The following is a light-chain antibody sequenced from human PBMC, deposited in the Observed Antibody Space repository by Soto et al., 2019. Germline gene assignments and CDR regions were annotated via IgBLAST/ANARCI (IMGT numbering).Light chain of an antibody. V-gene: IGKV3-11*01. J-gene: IGKJ5*01. CDR2: DAS. CDR3: QQRSVWPPSIT. CDR1: QSLSSRS. Sequence: EIVLTQSPGTLSLSPGERATLSCRASQSLSSRSLAWYQQKVGQAPRLLIFDASTRATGIPARFSGSGSETDFTLTISSLEPEDFAVYYCQQRSVWPPSITFGQGTRLEIK.